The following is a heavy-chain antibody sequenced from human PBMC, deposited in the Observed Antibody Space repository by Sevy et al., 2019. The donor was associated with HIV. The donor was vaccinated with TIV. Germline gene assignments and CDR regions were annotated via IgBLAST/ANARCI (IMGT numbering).Heavy chain of an antibody. Sequence: SETQSLTCTASGGSISSYYWSWIRQPAGKGLEWMGRIYTSGSTNYNPSLKSRVTMSVDTSKNQFSLRLSSVTAAETAVYYCARGRYSSGWMGAFDIGGQGTMVTASS. CDR2: IYTSGST. CDR3: ARGRYSSGWMGAFDI. V-gene: IGHV4-4*07. J-gene: IGHJ3*02. D-gene: IGHD6-19*01. CDR1: GGSISSYY.